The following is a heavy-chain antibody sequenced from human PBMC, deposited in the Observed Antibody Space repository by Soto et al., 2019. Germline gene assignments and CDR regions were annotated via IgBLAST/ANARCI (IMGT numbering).Heavy chain of an antibody. Sequence: QVQLVQSGAEVKKPGASVKVSCKASGYTFTSYDINWVRQATGQGLEWMGWMKPNSGNTGYAQKFQGRVTMTRNTSLSTAYMELRSLISAATAVYYCAREKTSYGMDVWGQGTTVTVSS. CDR3: AREKTSYGMDV. J-gene: IGHJ6*02. V-gene: IGHV1-8*01. CDR2: MKPNSGNT. CDR1: GYTFTSYD.